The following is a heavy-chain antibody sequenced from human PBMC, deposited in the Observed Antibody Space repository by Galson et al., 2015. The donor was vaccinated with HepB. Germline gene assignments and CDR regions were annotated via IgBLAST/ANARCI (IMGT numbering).Heavy chain of an antibody. CDR1: GFTFSNYA. Sequence: SLRLSCAASGFTFSNYAMSWVRQAPGKGLEWVSAISGSGVNTYYADSVKGRFTISRDNSKNTLYLQMNSLRAEDTAVYYCAKDDGSGSYYHLGWCDPWGQGTLVTVSS. D-gene: IGHD3-10*01. J-gene: IGHJ5*02. CDR3: AKDDGSGSYYHLGWCDP. V-gene: IGHV3-23*01. CDR2: ISGSGVNT.